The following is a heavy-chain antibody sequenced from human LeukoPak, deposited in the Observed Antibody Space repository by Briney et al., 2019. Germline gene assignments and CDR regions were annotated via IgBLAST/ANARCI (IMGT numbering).Heavy chain of an antibody. CDR2: FDPEDGET. Sequence: ASVKVSCKVSGYTLTELSMHWVRQAPGKGLEWMGGFDPEDGETIYAQKFQGRVTMTEDTSTDTAYMELSSLRSEDTAVYYCATEKLLPRFDAFDIWGQGTMVTVSS. D-gene: IGHD3-10*01. CDR3: ATEKLLPRFDAFDI. CDR1: GYTLTELS. V-gene: IGHV1-24*01. J-gene: IGHJ3*02.